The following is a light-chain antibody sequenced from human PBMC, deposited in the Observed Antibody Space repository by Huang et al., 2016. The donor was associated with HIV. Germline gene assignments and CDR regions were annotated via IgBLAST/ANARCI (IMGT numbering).Light chain of an antibody. J-gene: IGKJ2*01. CDR3: QQYGRSPYA. CDR1: QSVNSRS. V-gene: IGKV3-20*01. CDR2: DSS. Sequence: DIVLTQSPGTLSLSPGERVTLSCRASQSVNSRSLAWYQQRRGQAPRLRIYDSSSRATGIPDRCNGSGSGTDFTLTISKLEPEDFAEYYCQQYGRSPYAFGQGTKREIK.